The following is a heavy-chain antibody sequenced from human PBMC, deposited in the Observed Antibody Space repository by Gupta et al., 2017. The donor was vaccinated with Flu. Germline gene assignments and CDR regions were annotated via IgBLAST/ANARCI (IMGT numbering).Heavy chain of an antibody. J-gene: IGHJ3*01. Sequence: EVQLVESGGGLVQPGGSLRLSCAASGFTFTSYWMHWVRQRPGEGLVWVSRINRNGSSTDYVDSVKGRFTISRDDAKNTVYLQMDRLRSEDTGMLYGARGTASAPRSAFDVWGQGTMITVSS. D-gene: IGHD6-6*01. CDR2: INRNGSST. CDR1: GFTFTSYW. CDR3: ARGTASAPRSAFDV. V-gene: IGHV3-74*01.